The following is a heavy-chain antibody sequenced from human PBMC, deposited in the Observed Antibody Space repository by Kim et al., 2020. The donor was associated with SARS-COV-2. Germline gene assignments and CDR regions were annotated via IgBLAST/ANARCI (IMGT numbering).Heavy chain of an antibody. Sequence: GGSLRLSCSAPGFTFSNYAMHWVRQAPGKGLEYVSAVSYNGGSTYYADSVKGRFTISRDNSKNTLYLQMSSLKPEDTAVYYCVKDHSPGYSGSYYFDYWGQGTLVTVSS. CDR3: VKDHSPGYSGSYYFDY. V-gene: IGHV3-64D*09. D-gene: IGHD1-26*01. CDR2: VSYNGGST. J-gene: IGHJ4*02. CDR1: GFTFSNYA.